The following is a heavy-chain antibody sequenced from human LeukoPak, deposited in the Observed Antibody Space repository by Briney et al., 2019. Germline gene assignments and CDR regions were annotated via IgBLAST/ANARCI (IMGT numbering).Heavy chain of an antibody. CDR3: ARDAGRSSGWETYYYGMDV. V-gene: IGHV1-69*13. D-gene: IGHD6-19*01. CDR2: IIPIFGTA. Sequence: SVKVSCKASGGTFSGYAISWVRQAPGQGLEWMGGIIPIFGTANYAQKFQGRVTITADESTSTAYMELSSLRSEDTAVYYCARDAGRSSGWETYYYGMDVWGQGTTVTVSS. J-gene: IGHJ6*02. CDR1: GGTFSGYA.